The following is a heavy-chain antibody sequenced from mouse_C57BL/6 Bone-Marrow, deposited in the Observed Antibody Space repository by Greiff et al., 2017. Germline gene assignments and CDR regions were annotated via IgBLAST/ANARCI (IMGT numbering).Heavy chain of an antibody. V-gene: IGHV1-78*01. CDR3: ARLEGLRRHYYFDY. J-gene: IGHJ2*01. D-gene: IGHD2-4*01. Sequence: QVQLQQSDAELVKPGASVKISCKASGYTFTDHTIHWMKQRPEQGLEWIGYIYPRDGSTKYNGKFKGKATLTADKSSSTAYMQLNSLTSEDSAVYFCARLEGLRRHYYFDYWGQGTTLTVSS. CDR2: IYPRDGST. CDR1: GYTFTDHT.